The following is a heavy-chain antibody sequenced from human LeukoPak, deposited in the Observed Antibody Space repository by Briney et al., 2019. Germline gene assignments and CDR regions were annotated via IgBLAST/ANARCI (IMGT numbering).Heavy chain of an antibody. D-gene: IGHD3-16*02. CDR1: GFTFSSCA. J-gene: IGHJ4*02. V-gene: IGHV3-49*03. Sequence: PGGSLRLSCAASGFTFSSCAMSWFRQAPGKGLEWVGFIRSKAYGGTTEYAASVKGRFTISRDDSKSIAYLQMNSLKTEDTAVYYCTRAHRGIMITFGGVIVDFDYWGQGTLVTVSS. CDR2: IRSKAYGGTT. CDR3: TRAHRGIMITFGGVIVDFDY.